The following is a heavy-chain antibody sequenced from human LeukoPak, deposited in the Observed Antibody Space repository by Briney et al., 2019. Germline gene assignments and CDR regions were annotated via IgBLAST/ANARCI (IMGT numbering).Heavy chain of an antibody. Sequence: GGSLRLSCAASGFTFSRYSMNWVRQAPGKGLEWVSYISSSSTYIYYADSVKGRFTISRDNAENSLYLQMNSLRAEDTAVYYCARDYDSSGQNDYWGQGTLVTVSS. J-gene: IGHJ4*02. D-gene: IGHD3-22*01. CDR3: ARDYDSSGQNDY. V-gene: IGHV3-21*01. CDR1: GFTFSRYS. CDR2: ISSSSTYI.